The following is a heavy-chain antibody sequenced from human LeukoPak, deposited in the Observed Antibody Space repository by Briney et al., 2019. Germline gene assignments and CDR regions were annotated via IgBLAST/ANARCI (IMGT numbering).Heavy chain of an antibody. CDR3: ATLPNYSYGHPYYFDY. CDR2: IFPSGGEI. D-gene: IGHD5-18*01. J-gene: IGHJ4*02. V-gene: IGHV3-23*01. CDR1: GFTFSTFA. Sequence: GGSLRLSCAASGFTFSTFAMIWVRQPPGKGLEWVSSIFPSGGEIHYADSVRGRFTISRDNSKNMLYLQMNSLRAEDTAVYYCATLPNYSYGHPYYFDYWGQGTLVTVSS.